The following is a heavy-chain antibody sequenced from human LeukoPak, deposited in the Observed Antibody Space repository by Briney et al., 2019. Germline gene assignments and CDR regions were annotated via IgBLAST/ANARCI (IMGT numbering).Heavy chain of an antibody. CDR3: ARLRVVSTVFGVVIIGSGIGAFDY. D-gene: IGHD3-3*01. CDR2: IYHSGST. Sequence: SQTLSLTCAVSGGSISSGGYSWSWIRQPPGKGLEWIGYIYHSGSTYYNPSLKSRVTISVDTSKNQFSLKLSSVTAADTAVYYCARLRVVSTVFGVVIIGSGIGAFDYWGQGTLVTVSS. V-gene: IGHV4-30-2*01. CDR1: GGSISSGGYS. J-gene: IGHJ4*02.